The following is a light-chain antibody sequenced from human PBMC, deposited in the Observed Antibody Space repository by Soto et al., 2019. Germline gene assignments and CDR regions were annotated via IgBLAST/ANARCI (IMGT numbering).Light chain of an antibody. CDR3: SSSTSISASVI. Sequence: QSALTQPASVSGSPGQSITISCTGSSSDVGGYNSVSWSQQYPGKVPKLVIYDVFNRPSGISKRFSGSKSGNTASLTISGLQAEDEAHYYCSSSTSISASVIFGGGTKVTVL. CDR2: DVF. V-gene: IGLV2-14*03. CDR1: SSDVGGYNS. J-gene: IGLJ2*01.